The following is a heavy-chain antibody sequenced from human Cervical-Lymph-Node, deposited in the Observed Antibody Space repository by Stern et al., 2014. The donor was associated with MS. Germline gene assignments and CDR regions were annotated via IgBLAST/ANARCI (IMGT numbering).Heavy chain of an antibody. J-gene: IGHJ4*02. V-gene: IGHV2-5*02. D-gene: IGHD1-14*01. Sequence: QVTLKESGPALVKPTQTLTLTCTFSGFSLSTSGLGVGWIRQPPGEALEWLAYIYWDDQKRYSPSLKSRFTITKDTSKNQVVLTLTNVDPVDTATYYCARRTAGPFDYWGQGTLVTVSS. CDR3: ARRTAGPFDY. CDR2: IYWDDQK. CDR1: GFSLSTSGLG.